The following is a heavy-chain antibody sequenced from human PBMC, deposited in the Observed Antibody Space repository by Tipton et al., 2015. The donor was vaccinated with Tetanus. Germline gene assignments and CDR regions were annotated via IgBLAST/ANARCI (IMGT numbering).Heavy chain of an antibody. V-gene: IGHV4-39*07. CDR2: IYYSGST. Sequence: TLSLTCTVSGGSISSSSYYWGWIRQPPGKGLEWIGYIYYSGSTYYNPSLKSRVTISVDTSKNQFSLKLSSVTAADTAVYYCARESRGGIAAADDYWGQGTLVTVSS. D-gene: IGHD6-13*01. CDR3: ARESRGGIAAADDY. J-gene: IGHJ4*02. CDR1: GGSISSSSYY.